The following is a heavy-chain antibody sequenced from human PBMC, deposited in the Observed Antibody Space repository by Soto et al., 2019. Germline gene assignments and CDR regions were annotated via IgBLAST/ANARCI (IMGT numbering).Heavy chain of an antibody. CDR3: ARLNCSSTSCYLSAFYYYGMDV. V-gene: IGHV5-10-1*01. CDR2: IDPSDSYT. D-gene: IGHD2-2*01. J-gene: IGHJ6*02. Sequence: PGESLKLSCKGSGYSFTSYWISWVRQMPGKGLEWMGRIDPSDSYTNYSPSFQGHVTISADKSISTAYLQWSSLKASDTAMYYCARLNCSSTSCYLSAFYYYGMDVWGQGTTVTVSS. CDR1: GYSFTSYW.